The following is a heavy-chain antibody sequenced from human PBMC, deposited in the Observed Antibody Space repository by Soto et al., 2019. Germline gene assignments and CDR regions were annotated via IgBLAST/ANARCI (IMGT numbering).Heavy chain of an antibody. CDR1: GFTVSSNY. D-gene: IGHD6-19*01. J-gene: IGHJ6*02. Sequence: GGSLRLSCAASGFTVSSNYMSWVRQAPGKGLEWVSVIYSGGSTYYADSVKGRFTISRDNSKNTLYLQMNSLRAEDTAVYYCARDSKSSGWSPYYYYGMDVWGQGTTVTVSS. CDR3: ARDSKSSGWSPYYYYGMDV. CDR2: IYSGGST. V-gene: IGHV3-53*01.